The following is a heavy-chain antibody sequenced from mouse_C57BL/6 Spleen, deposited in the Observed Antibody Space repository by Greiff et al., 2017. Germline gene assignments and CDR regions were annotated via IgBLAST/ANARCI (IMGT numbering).Heavy chain of an antibody. J-gene: IGHJ4*01. D-gene: IGHD2-3*01. Sequence: VQLVESGPELVKPGASVKISCKASGYAFSSSWMNWVKQRPGQGLEWIGRIYPGDGDTNYNGKFKGKATLTADKSSSTAYMHLSSLTSEDSAVYVCARTDMIYYARDYWGQGTSVTVSA. V-gene: IGHV1-82*01. CDR2: IYPGDGDT. CDR3: ARTDMIYYARDY. CDR1: GYAFSSSW.